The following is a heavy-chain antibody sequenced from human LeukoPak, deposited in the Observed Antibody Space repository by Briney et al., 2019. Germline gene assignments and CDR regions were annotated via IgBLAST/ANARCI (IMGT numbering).Heavy chain of an antibody. Sequence: ASVKVSCKASGYTFTSYSMNWVRQAPGQGLEWMGWIITNTGNPTYAQGFTGRFVFSLNTSVSTAYLQISSLKAEDTAVYYCARDLDYYDSSGYYDYWGQGTLVTVSS. CDR1: GYTFTSYS. J-gene: IGHJ4*02. CDR2: IITNTGNP. V-gene: IGHV7-4-1*02. CDR3: ARDLDYYDSSGYYDY. D-gene: IGHD3-22*01.